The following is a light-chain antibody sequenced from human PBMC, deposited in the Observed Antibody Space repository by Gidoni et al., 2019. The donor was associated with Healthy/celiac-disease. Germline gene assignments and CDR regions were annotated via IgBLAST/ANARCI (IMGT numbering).Light chain of an antibody. Sequence: AIRMTHSPSSLSSSTGDRVTITCRASQGISSYLAWYQQKPGKAPKLLLYAASTLQSGVPSRFSGSGSGTDFTLTISCLQSEDFATYYCQQYYSYLYTFGQGTKLEIK. CDR1: QGISSY. J-gene: IGKJ2*01. CDR2: AAS. V-gene: IGKV1-8*01. CDR3: QQYYSYLYT.